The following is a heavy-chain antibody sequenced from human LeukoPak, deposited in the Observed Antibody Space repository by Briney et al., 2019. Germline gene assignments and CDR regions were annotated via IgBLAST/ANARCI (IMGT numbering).Heavy chain of an antibody. CDR1: GGTFSSYA. J-gene: IGHJ5*02. D-gene: IGHD6-19*01. CDR3: AGNLQWLRDQNWFDP. V-gene: IGHV1-69*13. Sequence: ASVKVSCKASGGTFSSYAISWVRQAPGQGLEWMGGIIPIFGTANYAQKFQGRVTITADESTSTAYMELSSLRSEDTAVYYCAGNLQWLRDQNWFDPWGQGTLVTVSS. CDR2: IIPIFGTA.